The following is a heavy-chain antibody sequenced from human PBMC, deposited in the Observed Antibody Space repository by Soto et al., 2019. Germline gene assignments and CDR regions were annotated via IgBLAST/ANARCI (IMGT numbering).Heavy chain of an antibody. CDR1: GFTFSRYG. Sequence: PGGSLRLSCAASGFTFSRYGMNWLRQAPGKGLEWVASISSTMSYVYYADSVKGRFSTSRDNAKNILYLEMYALRTEDTAVYYCARDPSEGRVGNWFESWGQGTLVTVSS. J-gene: IGHJ5*01. CDR2: ISSTMSYV. CDR3: ARDPSEGRVGNWFES. V-gene: IGHV3-21*06. D-gene: IGHD2-2*01.